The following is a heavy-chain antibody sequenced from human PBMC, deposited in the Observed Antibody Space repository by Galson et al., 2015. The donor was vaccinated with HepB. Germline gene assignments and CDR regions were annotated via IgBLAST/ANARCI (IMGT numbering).Heavy chain of an antibody. CDR2: ISGSGGST. J-gene: IGHJ4*02. Sequence: SLRLSCAASGFTFSSYAMSWVRQAPGKGLEWVSAISGSGGSTYYADSVKGRFTISRDNSKNTLYLQMNSLRAEDTAVYYCAKSRMVRGVPDYWGQGTLVTVSS. D-gene: IGHD3-10*01. CDR1: GFTFSSYA. V-gene: IGHV3-23*01. CDR3: AKSRMVRGVPDY.